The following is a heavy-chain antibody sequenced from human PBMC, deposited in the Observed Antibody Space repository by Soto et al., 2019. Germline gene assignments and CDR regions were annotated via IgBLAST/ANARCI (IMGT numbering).Heavy chain of an antibody. CDR2: IIPIFGTA. V-gene: IGHV1-69*12. Sequence: QVQLVQSGAEVKKPGSSVKVSCKASGGTFSSYAISWVQQAPGQGLEWMGGIIPIFGTANYAQKFQGRVTITADESTSTAYMELSSLRSEDTAVYYCARDSLYCISTSCTGYYGMDVWGQGTTVTVSS. CDR3: ARDSLYCISTSCTGYYGMDV. D-gene: IGHD2-2*01. CDR1: GGTFSSYA. J-gene: IGHJ6*02.